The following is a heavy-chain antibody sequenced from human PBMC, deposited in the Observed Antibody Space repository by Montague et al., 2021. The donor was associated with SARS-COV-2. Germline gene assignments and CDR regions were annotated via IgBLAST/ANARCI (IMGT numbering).Heavy chain of an antibody. D-gene: IGHD3/OR15-3a*01. CDR1: GFTSGDYQ. V-gene: IGHV3-7*01. J-gene: IGHJ4*02. CDR2: INQDETAK. CDR3: ARSPRGSGTGWLDY. Sequence: SLRLSCAASGFTSGDYQMTWVRQAPGKGLQWVANINQDETAKTYVDSVKGRLTISRDNAKNPLILQMNSLKDEDTAVYYCARSPRGSGTGWLDYWGQGTLVTVSS.